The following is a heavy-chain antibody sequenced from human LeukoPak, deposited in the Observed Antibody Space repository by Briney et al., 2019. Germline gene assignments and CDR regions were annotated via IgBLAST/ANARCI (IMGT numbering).Heavy chain of an antibody. CDR3: AKDRSCTNGICHGDFDY. V-gene: IGHV3-23*01. Sequence: PGGSLRLSCAASGFTLSSYYVSWVRQAPGKGLEWVSSISGSGGSTYSTASVKGRFTISRDNSKNQLYLQMNSLTAEDTALYYRAKDRSCTNGICHGDFDYWGQGTLVTVSS. CDR2: ISGSGGST. J-gene: IGHJ4*02. CDR1: GFTLSSYY. D-gene: IGHD2-8*01.